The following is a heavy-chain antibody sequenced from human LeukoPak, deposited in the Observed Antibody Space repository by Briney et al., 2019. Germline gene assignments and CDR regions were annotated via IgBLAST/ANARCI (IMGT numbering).Heavy chain of an antibody. J-gene: IGHJ4*02. V-gene: IGHV1-69*06. CDR2: IIPIFGTA. CDR1: GYTFTSYD. D-gene: IGHD5-18*01. Sequence: ASVKVSCKASGYTFTSYDINWVRQATGQGLEWMGEIIPIFGTANYAQKFQGRVTITADKSTSTAYMELSSLRSEDTAVYYCASSAMVIPTGFDYWGQGTLVTVSS. CDR3: ASSAMVIPTGFDY.